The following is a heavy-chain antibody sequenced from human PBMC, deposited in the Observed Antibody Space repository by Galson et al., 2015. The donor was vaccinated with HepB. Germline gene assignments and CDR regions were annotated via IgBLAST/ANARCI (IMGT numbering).Heavy chain of an antibody. D-gene: IGHD3-9*01. V-gene: IGHV3-66*01. CDR3: ARDPPLNILTGYNDY. CDR1: GFTVSSNY. Sequence: SLRLSCAASGFTVSSNYMSWVRQAPGKGLEWVSVIYSGGSTYYADSVKGRFTISRDNSKNTLYLQMNSLRAEDTAVYYCARDPPLNILTGYNDYWGQGTLVTVSS. CDR2: IYSGGST. J-gene: IGHJ4*02.